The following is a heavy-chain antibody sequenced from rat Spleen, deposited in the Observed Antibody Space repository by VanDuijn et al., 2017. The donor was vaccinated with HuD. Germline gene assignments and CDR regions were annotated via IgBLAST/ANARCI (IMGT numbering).Heavy chain of an antibody. J-gene: IGHJ4*01. D-gene: IGHD1-5*01. CDR3: ARGDRFNPDYVMDA. V-gene: IGHV5-25*01. Sequence: EVQLVESGGGLVQPGRSMKLSCAASGFTFRNYGMAWVRQAPKKGLEWVAYISYDGGSIYYRDSVKGRFTVSRDNAKSTLYLQMDSLRSEDTATYYCARGDRFNPDYVMDAWGQGASVTVSS. CDR2: ISYDGGSI. CDR1: GFTFRNYG.